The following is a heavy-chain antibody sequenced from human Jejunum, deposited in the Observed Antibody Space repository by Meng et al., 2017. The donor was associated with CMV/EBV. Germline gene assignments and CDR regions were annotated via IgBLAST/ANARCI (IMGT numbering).Heavy chain of an antibody. CDR1: GGSVSSGGYY. CDR3: ARVSSGWDYFDY. J-gene: IGHJ4*02. Sequence: QVQLLGSGPGLVKPSQTLSLTCTVSGGSVSSGGYYWTWIRQHPGKGLEWFGHIYYSGSTFYNPSLKRRVIISIGTSKNQFSLNLRSVTAADTAVYYCARVSSGWDYFDYWGQGTLVTVSS. V-gene: IGHV4-31*03. CDR2: IYYSGST. D-gene: IGHD6-19*01.